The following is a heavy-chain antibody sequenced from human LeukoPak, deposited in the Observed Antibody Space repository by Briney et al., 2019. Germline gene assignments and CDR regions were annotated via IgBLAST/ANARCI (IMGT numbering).Heavy chain of an antibody. D-gene: IGHD5-18*01. CDR2: IYYTGST. CDR1: GGSISSGSYD. Sequence: SETLSLTCTVSGGSISSGSYDWGWIRRPPGKGLEWIGNIYYTGSTYYSPPLNSRVTVSKDTSKNQFSLKLSSVTAADTAVYYCARVKKVDTSIDYWGQGTLVTVSS. CDR3: ARVKKVDTSIDY. V-gene: IGHV4-39*01. J-gene: IGHJ4*02.